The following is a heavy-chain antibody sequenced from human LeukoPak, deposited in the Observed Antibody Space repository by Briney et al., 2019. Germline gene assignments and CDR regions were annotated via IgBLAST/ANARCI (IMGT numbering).Heavy chain of an antibody. Sequence: GGSLRLSCAASGFTFSSYAMHWVRQAPGKGLEWVAVISYDGSNKYYADSVKGRFTISRDNSKNTLYLQMNSLRAEDTAVYYCATGWEQWLFHNWFDPWGQGTLVTVSS. CDR2: ISYDGSNK. CDR1: GFTFSSYA. V-gene: IGHV3-30-3*01. CDR3: ATGWEQWLFHNWFDP. D-gene: IGHD6-19*01. J-gene: IGHJ5*02.